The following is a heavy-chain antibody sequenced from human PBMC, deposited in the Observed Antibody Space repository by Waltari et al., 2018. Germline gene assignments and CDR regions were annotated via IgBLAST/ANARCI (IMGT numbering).Heavy chain of an antibody. CDR1: GMNLAFYA. Sequence: EVQLLDSGGGLVQPGGSLRLSCAAAGMNLAFYAVSWVRQASGKGPEWVSAISGPGDTYYADSVKGRFTISKDSSKNTLYLQMHNLIAEDTAVYYCAKEVAVAGTPYFDYWGQGTLVTVSS. CDR2: ISGPGDT. CDR3: AKEVAVAGTPYFDY. J-gene: IGHJ4*02. D-gene: IGHD6-19*01. V-gene: IGHV3-23*01.